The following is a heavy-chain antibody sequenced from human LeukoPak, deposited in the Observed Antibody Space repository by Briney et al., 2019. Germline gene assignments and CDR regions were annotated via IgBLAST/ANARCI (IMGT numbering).Heavy chain of an antibody. CDR2: IYYSGSS. CDR1: GSSISSSSYY. D-gene: IGHD3-10*01. J-gene: IGHJ6*03. V-gene: IGHV4-39*01. CDR3: ARQLYGSGSYYAPMDV. Sequence: SETLSLTCTVSGSSISSSSYYWGWIRQPPGKGLEWIGSIYYSGSSYFNPSLKSRVTISVDTSKNQFSLKLSSVTAADTAVYFCARQLYGSGSYYAPMDVWGKGTTVTISS.